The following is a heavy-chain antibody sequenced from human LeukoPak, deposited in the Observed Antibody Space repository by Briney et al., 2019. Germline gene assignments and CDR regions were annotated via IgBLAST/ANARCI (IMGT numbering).Heavy chain of an antibody. CDR2: IKQDGSEK. CDR1: RFTFTRYW. Sequence: PGGSLRLSCAASRFTFTRYWMSWVRQAPGKGLEWVANIKQDGSEKYYVDSVKGRFTISRDNAKNSLYLQMNSLRAEDTAVYYCATSIEAAGTDWGRGTLVIVSS. CDR3: ATSIEAAGTD. D-gene: IGHD6-13*01. V-gene: IGHV3-7*03. J-gene: IGHJ4*02.